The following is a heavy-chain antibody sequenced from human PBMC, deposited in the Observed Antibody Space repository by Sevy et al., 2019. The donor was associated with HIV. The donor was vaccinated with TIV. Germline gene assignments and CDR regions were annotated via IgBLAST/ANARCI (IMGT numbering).Heavy chain of an antibody. CDR2: IYYNGHI. CDR3: AGENAWGRGYS. V-gene: IGHV4-59*08. J-gene: IGHJ4*02. CDR1: GGSITSLY. D-gene: IGHD3-10*01. Sequence: SETLSLTCTVSGGSITSLYWNWIRQPPGKGLEWIANIYYNGHITYNPSLKSRVTFSLDTSTNQFSLRLSSVTAADTAMYYCAGENAWGRGYSWGQGTLVTVSS.